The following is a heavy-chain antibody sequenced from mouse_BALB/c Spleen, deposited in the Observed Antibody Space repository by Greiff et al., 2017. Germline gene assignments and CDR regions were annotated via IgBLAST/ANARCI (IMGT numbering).Heavy chain of an antibody. V-gene: IGHV5-9-3*01. Sequence: EVKVVESGGGLVKPGGSLKLSCAASGFTFSSYAMSWVRQTPAKRLEWVATISSGGSYTYYPDSVKGRFTISRDNAKNTLYLQMSSLRSEDTAMYYCARQVDGYLYAMDYWGQGTSVTVSS. CDR1: GFTFSSYA. J-gene: IGHJ4*01. CDR2: ISSGGSYT. D-gene: IGHD2-3*01. CDR3: ARQVDGYLYAMDY.